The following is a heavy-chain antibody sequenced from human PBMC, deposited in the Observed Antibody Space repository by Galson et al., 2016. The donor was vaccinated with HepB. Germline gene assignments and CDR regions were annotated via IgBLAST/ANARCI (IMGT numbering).Heavy chain of an antibody. J-gene: IGHJ4*02. CDR3: VRLGTAAAVANRRGSVY. CDR2: IHSSGTS. Sequence: SETLSLTCSVSGDSISRVGHHWGWFRQSPKMGLEYIGSIHSSGTSYYNPSLTSRVTVSADMSRNQFFLSLTSVTAADTAIYYCVRLGTAAAVANRRGSVYWGQGTRVTVSS. V-gene: IGHV4-39*01. D-gene: IGHD6-13*01. CDR1: GDSISRVGHH.